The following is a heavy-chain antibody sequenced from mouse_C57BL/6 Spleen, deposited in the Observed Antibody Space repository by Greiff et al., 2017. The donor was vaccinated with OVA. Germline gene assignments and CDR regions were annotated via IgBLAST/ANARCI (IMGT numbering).Heavy chain of an antibody. D-gene: IGHD1-1*01. CDR1: GYTFTSYW. Sequence: QVQLQQPGAELVRPGSSVKLSCKASGYTFTSYWMHWVKQRPIQGLEWIGNIDPSDSETHYNQKFKDKATLTVDKSSSTAYMQLSSLTSEDSALYYCARQTTTVVAHGYAMDYWGQGTSVTVSS. J-gene: IGHJ4*01. CDR2: IDPSDSET. CDR3: ARQTTTVVAHGYAMDY. V-gene: IGHV1-52*01.